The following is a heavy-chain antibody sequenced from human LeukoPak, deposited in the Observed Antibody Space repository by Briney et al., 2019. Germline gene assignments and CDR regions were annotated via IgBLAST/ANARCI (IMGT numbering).Heavy chain of an antibody. D-gene: IGHD1-26*01. CDR1: GYTFTSYG. V-gene: IGHV1-18*01. CDR2: ISAYNGNT. CDR3: ARVAWDDYYYGMDV. Sequence: ASVKVSCKASGYTFTSYGISWVRQAPGQGLEWMGWISAYNGNTNYAQKLQGRVTMTTDTSTSTAYMELRSLRSDDTAVYYCARVAWDDYYYGMDVWGQGTTVTVSS. J-gene: IGHJ6*02.